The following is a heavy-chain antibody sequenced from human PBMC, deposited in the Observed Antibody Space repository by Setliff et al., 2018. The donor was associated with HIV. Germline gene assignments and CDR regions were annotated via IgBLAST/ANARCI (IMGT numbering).Heavy chain of an antibody. D-gene: IGHD6-13*01. Sequence: ASVKVSCKASGHTFTNYDVIWVRRATGQGLEWMGWMHPNSGATGYAQKFQGRVTMTRDTSTSTAYMELRSLTSEDTAVYYCATDPGYSGTWYSESFQHWGQGTVVTVSS. CDR1: GHTFTNYD. CDR2: MHPNSGAT. CDR3: ATDPGYSGTWYSESFQH. J-gene: IGHJ1*01. V-gene: IGHV1-8*01.